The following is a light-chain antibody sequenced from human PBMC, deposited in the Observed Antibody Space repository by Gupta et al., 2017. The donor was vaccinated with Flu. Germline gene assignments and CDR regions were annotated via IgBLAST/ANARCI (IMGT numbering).Light chain of an antibody. Sequence: ETVMTQSPATLSVSPGERATLSCRASQSVSSNLAWYQQKPGQAPRLLIYGASTRATGIPARFSGSGSGTEFTLTISSLQSGDFAVYYCQQYNNWPLTFGGGTKVEIK. CDR2: GAS. CDR1: QSVSSN. V-gene: IGKV3-15*01. J-gene: IGKJ4*01. CDR3: QQYNNWPLT.